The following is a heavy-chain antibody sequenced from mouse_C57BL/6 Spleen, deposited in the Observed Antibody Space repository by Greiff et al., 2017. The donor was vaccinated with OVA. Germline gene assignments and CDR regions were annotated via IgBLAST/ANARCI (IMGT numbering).Heavy chain of an antibody. CDR2: IYPGDGDT. V-gene: IGHV1-82*01. D-gene: IGHD2-5*01. CDR1: GYSFSSSW. J-gene: IGHJ2*01. CDR3: ARYSNYGRDY. Sequence: VQLQQSGPELVKPGASVKISCKASGYSFSSSWMNWVKQRPGKGLEWIGRIYPGDGDTNYNGKFKGKATLTADKSSSTAYMKLSSLTSEDSAVYFCARYSNYGRDYWGQGTTLTVSS.